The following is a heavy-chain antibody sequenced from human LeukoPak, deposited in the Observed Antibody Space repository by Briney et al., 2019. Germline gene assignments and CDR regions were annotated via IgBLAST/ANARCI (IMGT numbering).Heavy chain of an antibody. Sequence: PGGSLRLSCAASGFTFRSYWVSWVRQAPGKGLEWIGEINHSGSTNYNPSLKSRVTISVDTSKNQFSLKLSSVTAADTAVYYCASVQDSSFDYWGQGTLVTVSS. CDR1: GFTFRSYW. V-gene: IGHV4-34*01. CDR2: INHSGST. J-gene: IGHJ4*02. CDR3: ASVQDSSFDY. D-gene: IGHD6-6*01.